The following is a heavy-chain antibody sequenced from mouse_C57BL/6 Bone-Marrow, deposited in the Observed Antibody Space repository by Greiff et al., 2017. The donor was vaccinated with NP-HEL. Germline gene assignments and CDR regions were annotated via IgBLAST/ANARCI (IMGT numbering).Heavy chain of an antibody. Sequence: QVQLQQSGPELVKPGASVKISCKASGYAFSSSWMNWVKQRPGKGLEWIGRIYPGDGDTNYNGKFKGKATLTADKSSSTAYMQLSSLTSEDSAVYFCAGVYDGYYVYFDYWGQGTTLTVSS. CDR2: IYPGDGDT. V-gene: IGHV1-82*01. CDR3: AGVYDGYYVYFDY. CDR1: GYAFSSSW. D-gene: IGHD2-3*01. J-gene: IGHJ2*01.